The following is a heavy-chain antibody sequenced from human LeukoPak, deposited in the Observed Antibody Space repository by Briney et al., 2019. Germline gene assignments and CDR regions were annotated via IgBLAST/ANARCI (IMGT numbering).Heavy chain of an antibody. CDR3: ARGGYHDSSGYHYNNDY. CDR2: MNPNSGNT. CDR1: EYTFTSYD. Sequence: ASVKVSCKASEYTFTSYDINWVRQATGQGLEWMEWMNPNSGNTGYAQKFQGRVTMTRNTSISTAYMELSSLRSEDTAVYYCARGGYHDSSGYHYNNDYWGQGTLVTVSS. D-gene: IGHD3-22*01. V-gene: IGHV1-8*01. J-gene: IGHJ4*02.